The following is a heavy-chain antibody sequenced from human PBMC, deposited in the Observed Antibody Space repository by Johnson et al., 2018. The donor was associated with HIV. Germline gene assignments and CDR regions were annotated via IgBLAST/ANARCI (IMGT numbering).Heavy chain of an antibody. Sequence: VQLVESGGGLVQPGGSLRLSCAASGFTFSSYAMSWVRQAPGKGREWVSAFSGSGGSTYYAASVKGRFPISRDNSKNTLYLQMNSLRAEDTAVYYCARTRLELISGYPDAFDIWGQGTMVTVSS. CDR2: FSGSGGST. CDR3: ARTRLELISGYPDAFDI. J-gene: IGHJ3*02. D-gene: IGHD3-22*01. CDR1: GFTFSSYA. V-gene: IGHV3-23*04.